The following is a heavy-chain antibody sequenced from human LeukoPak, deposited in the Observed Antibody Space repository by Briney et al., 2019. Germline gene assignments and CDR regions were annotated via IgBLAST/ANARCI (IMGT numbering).Heavy chain of an antibody. CDR2: IYYSGST. Sequence: SETLSLTCSVSGFSIRSPYYWGWIRQPPGKGLEWIGSIYYSGSTYYNPSLKSRVTISVDTSKNQFSLKLSSVTAADTAVYYCAREPPFDPWGQGTLVTVSS. CDR3: AREPPFDP. J-gene: IGHJ5*02. CDR1: GFSIRSPYY. V-gene: IGHV4-38-2*02.